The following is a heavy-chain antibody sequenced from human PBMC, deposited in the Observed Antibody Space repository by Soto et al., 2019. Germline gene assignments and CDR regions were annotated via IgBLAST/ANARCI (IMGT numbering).Heavy chain of an antibody. CDR1: GGSISSSNW. J-gene: IGHJ4*02. V-gene: IGHV4-4*02. Sequence: QVQLQESGPGLVKPSGTLSLTCAVSGGSISSSNWWSWVRQPPGKGLEWIGEIYHSGSTNYNPSLTSRVTISVDKSKNPFSLKLSSVTAADTAVYYCARDIGYSSSWYAVGYWGQGTLVTVSS. D-gene: IGHD6-13*01. CDR2: IYHSGST. CDR3: ARDIGYSSSWYAVGY.